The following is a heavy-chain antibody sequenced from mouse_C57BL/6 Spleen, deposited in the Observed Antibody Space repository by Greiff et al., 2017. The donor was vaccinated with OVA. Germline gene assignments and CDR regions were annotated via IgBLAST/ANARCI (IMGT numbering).Heavy chain of an antibody. CDR2: FYPGSGSI. CDR3: ARHEGIYYGYDRAMDY. D-gene: IGHD2-2*01. J-gene: IGHJ4*01. Sequence: LVESGAELVKPGASVKLSCKASGYTFTEYTIHWVKQRSGQGLEWIGWFYPGSGSIKYNEKFKDKATLTADKSSSTVYMELSRLTSEDSAVYFCARHEGIYYGYDRAMDYWGQGTSVTVSS. V-gene: IGHV1-62-2*01. CDR1: GYTFTEYT.